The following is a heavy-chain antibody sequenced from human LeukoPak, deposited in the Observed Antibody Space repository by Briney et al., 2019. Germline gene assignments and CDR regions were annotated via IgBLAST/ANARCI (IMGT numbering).Heavy chain of an antibody. D-gene: IGHD6-13*01. CDR3: ARHLGYSSSWNWFDP. Sequence: PSETLSLTCTVSGGSISSSSYYWGWIRQPPGKGLEWIGSIYYSGSTYYNPSLKSRVTISVDTSKNQFSLKLSSVTAADTAVYYCARHLGYSSSWNWFDPWGQGTLVTVSS. CDR1: GGSISSSSYY. J-gene: IGHJ5*02. V-gene: IGHV4-39*01. CDR2: IYYSGST.